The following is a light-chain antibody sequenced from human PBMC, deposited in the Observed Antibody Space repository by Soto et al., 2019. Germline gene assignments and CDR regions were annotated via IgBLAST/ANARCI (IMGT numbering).Light chain of an antibody. J-gene: IGKJ1*01. CDR2: RAS. CDR3: QQYNSYWT. CDR1: QSISSW. Sequence: DIQMTQSPSTLSASVGDRVTITCRASQSISSWLAWYQQKPGKAPKLLIYRASSLESGVPSRCSGSGSGTEFTLTISSLQPDEFATYYCQQYNSYWTFGQGTKVEIK. V-gene: IGKV1-5*03.